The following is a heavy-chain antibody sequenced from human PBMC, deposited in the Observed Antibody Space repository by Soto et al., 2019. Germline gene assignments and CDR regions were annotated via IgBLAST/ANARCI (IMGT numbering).Heavy chain of an antibody. Sequence: EVQLLESGGGVVQPWGSLRLSCAASGFTFSTYAMTWVRQAPGKGLEWVSVISGTGDNTYYEDSVKGRFTISRDNAKNTLYLQMNSLRSEDTAVYYCAKDGARVATISTPDHWGQGTLVTVSS. CDR2: ISGTGDNT. CDR1: GFTFSTYA. CDR3: AKDGARVATISTPDH. D-gene: IGHD5-12*01. V-gene: IGHV3-23*01. J-gene: IGHJ4*02.